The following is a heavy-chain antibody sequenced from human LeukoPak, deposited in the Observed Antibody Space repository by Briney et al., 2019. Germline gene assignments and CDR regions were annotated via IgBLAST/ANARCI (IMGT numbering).Heavy chain of an antibody. V-gene: IGHV3-23*01. D-gene: IGHD6-19*01. Sequence: GGSLRLSCAASGFTFSSYAMNWVRQAPGKGLEWVSNISGSGVSTYYEDSVKGRFTISRDNSKNTLYLQMKSLRAEDTAVYYCAKRDSTGWYSDYWGQGTLVTVSS. J-gene: IGHJ4*02. CDR3: AKRDSTGWYSDY. CDR1: GFTFSSYA. CDR2: ISGSGVST.